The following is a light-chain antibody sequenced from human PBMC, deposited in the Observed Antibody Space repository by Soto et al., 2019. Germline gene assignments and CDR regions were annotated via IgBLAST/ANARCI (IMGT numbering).Light chain of an antibody. CDR2: ATS. V-gene: IGKV1-39*01. CDR3: QHSYSSPT. J-gene: IGKJ2*01. CDR1: QNIFTY. Sequence: DIQVTQSPSSLSASVGDRVTITCRASQNIFTYLNWYQQRPGKAPNLLIYATSNLQSGVPSRFSGSGSGTDFTLTISSLQPEDFATYYCQHSYSSPTFGQGTKVEIK.